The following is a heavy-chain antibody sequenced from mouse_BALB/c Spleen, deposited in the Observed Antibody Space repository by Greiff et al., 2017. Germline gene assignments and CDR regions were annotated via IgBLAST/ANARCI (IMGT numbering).Heavy chain of an antibody. Sequence: EVHLVESGAELVKPGASVKLSCTASGFNIKDTYMHWVKQRPEQGLEWIGRIDPANGNTKYDPKFQGKATITADKSSSTAYMELSSLTSEDSAVYYCAREFPGGNYAMDYWGQGTSVTVSS. V-gene: IGHV14-3*02. CDR3: AREFPGGNYAMDY. CDR1: GFNIKDTY. J-gene: IGHJ4*01. CDR2: IDPANGNT.